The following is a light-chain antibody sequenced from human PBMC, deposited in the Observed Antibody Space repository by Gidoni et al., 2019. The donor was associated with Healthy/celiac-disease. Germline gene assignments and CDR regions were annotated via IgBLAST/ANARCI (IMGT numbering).Light chain of an antibody. CDR1: QSVSSY. Sequence: EIVLTQSPATLSLSPGERATLSCRDSQSVSSYLAWYQQKPGQAPRLLIYDASNRATGIPARFSGSGSGTDFTLTISSLEPGDFAVYYCQQRSNWPLTFGGGTKVEIK. CDR3: QQRSNWPLT. V-gene: IGKV3-11*01. J-gene: IGKJ4*01. CDR2: DAS.